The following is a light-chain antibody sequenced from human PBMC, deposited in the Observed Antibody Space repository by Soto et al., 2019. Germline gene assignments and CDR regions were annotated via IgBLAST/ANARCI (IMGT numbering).Light chain of an antibody. CDR2: KAS. CDR1: QTISSW. V-gene: IGKV1-5*03. Sequence: DIQMTQSPSTLSGSVGDRVTITCRASQTISSWLAWYQQKPGKAPKILIYKASTLKSGVPSRFSSSGAGTECTRTISSLQPDDVSTYYCQHYNSYSEAFGQGTKVDIK. J-gene: IGKJ1*01. CDR3: QHYNSYSEA.